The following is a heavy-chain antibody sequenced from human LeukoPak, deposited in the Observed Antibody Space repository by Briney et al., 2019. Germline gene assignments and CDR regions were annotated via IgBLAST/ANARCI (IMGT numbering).Heavy chain of an antibody. CDR3: VRGTPYNWFDP. D-gene: IGHD3-10*01. CDR2: IYTSGST. J-gene: IGHJ5*02. Sequence: SETLSLTCTVSGGSISSYYWSWIRQPAGKGLEWIGRIYTSGSTNYNPSLKSRVTMSVDTSKNQFSPKLSSVTAADTAVYYCVRGTPYNWFDPWGQGTLVTVSS. CDR1: GGSISSYY. V-gene: IGHV4-4*07.